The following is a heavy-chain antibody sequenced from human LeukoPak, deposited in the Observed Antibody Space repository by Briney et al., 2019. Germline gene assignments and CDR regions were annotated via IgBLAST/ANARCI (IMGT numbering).Heavy chain of an antibody. CDR2: INHSGST. CDR3: ARVRSACCGGDCYRRWFDP. CDR1: GGSFSGYY. D-gene: IGHD2-21*02. J-gene: IGHJ5*02. V-gene: IGHV4-34*01. Sequence: PSETLSLTCAVYGGSFSGYYWSWIRQPPGKGLEWIGEINHSGSTNYNPSLKSRVTISVDTSKNQFSLKLSSVTAADTAVYYCARVRSACCGGDCYRRWFDPWGQGTLVTVSS.